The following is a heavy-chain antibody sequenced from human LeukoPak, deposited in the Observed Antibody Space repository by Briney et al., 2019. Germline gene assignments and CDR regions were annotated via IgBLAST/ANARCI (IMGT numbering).Heavy chain of an antibody. Sequence: GGSLRLSCAASGFTFSSYAMSWVRQAPGKGLEWVSAISGRGGSTYYADSVKGRFTISRDNSKNTLYLQMNSLRAEDTAVYYCAKGFHLLRGYSFDAFDIWGQGTMVTVSS. V-gene: IGHV3-23*01. CDR2: ISGRGGST. CDR1: GFTFSSYA. J-gene: IGHJ3*02. CDR3: AKGFHLLRGYSFDAFDI. D-gene: IGHD5-18*01.